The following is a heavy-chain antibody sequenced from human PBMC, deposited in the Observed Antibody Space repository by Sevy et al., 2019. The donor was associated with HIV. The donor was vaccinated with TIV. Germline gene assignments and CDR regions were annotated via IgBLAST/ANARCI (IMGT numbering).Heavy chain of an antibody. D-gene: IGHD3-3*01. CDR1: GFTFSSYS. CDR2: ISSSSSTI. J-gene: IGHJ4*02. V-gene: IGHV3-48*01. Sequence: GGSLRLSCAASGFTFSSYSMNWVRQAPGKGLEWVSYISSSSSTIYYADSVKGRFTISRDNAKNSLYLQMNSLRAKDTAVYYCARSGPYDFWSGYFTFDYWGQGTLVTVSS. CDR3: ARSGPYDFWSGYFTFDY.